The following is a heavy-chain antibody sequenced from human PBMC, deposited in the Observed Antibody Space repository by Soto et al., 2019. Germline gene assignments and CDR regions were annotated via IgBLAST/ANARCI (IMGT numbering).Heavy chain of an antibody. CDR3: AKRSSRMRSPGQIGY. D-gene: IGHD2-15*01. CDR1: GFTFSSYA. Sequence: EVQLLESGGSLVQPGGSLRLSCAASGFTFSSYALSWVRQAPEKGLEWVSAISGSGGSTYYADSVKGRFTISRDNSKNTLYLQMNSLRAEDTAVYYCAKRSSRMRSPGQIGYWGQGTLVTVSS. CDR2: ISGSGGST. J-gene: IGHJ4*02. V-gene: IGHV3-23*01.